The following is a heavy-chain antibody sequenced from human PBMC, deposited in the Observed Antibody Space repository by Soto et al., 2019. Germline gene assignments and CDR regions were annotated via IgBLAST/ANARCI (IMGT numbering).Heavy chain of an antibody. CDR2: ISGSGGST. D-gene: IGHD6-6*01. Sequence: GGSLRLSCAASGFTFSSYAMSWVRQAPGKGLEWVSAISGSGGSTYYADSVKGRFTISRDNSKNTLYLQMNSLRAEDTAVYYCAKGGIRAARLLPAIAEYFQHWGQGTLVTVSS. CDR3: AKGGIRAARLLPAIAEYFQH. J-gene: IGHJ1*01. CDR1: GFTFSSYA. V-gene: IGHV3-23*01.